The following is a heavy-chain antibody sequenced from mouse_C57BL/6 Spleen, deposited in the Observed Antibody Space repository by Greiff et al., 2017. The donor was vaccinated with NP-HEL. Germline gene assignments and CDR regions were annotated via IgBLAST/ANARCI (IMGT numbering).Heavy chain of an antibody. CDR1: GYTFTSYW. J-gene: IGHJ3*01. Sequence: QVQLQQPGAELVRPGSSVKLSCKASGYTFTSYWMHWVKQRPIQGLEWIGNIDPSDSETHYNQKFKDKATLTVDKSSSTAYMQLSSLTSEDSAVYYCAREDQYYGSSWGFAYWGQGTLVTVSA. V-gene: IGHV1-52*01. D-gene: IGHD1-1*01. CDR3: AREDQYYGSSWGFAY. CDR2: IDPSDSET.